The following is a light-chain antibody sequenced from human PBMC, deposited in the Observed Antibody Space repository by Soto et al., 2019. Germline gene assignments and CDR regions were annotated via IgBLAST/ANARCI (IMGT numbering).Light chain of an antibody. CDR3: QQSFSAPRT. Sequence: DIQMSQSPSSLSASVGDSVTITCRASETINDYLNWYQQQLGEAPKLLIFSASSLHSGVPSRFRGSGSGTHFTLTISSLQPEDFATYFCQQSFSAPRTFGQGTKLQAK. J-gene: IGKJ2*01. V-gene: IGKV1-39*01. CDR2: SAS. CDR1: ETINDY.